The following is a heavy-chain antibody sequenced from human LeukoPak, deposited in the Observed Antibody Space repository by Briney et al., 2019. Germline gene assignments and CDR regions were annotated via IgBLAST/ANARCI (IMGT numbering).Heavy chain of an antibody. CDR1: GGSIRSGDYY. V-gene: IGHV4-30-4*01. CDR3: ARLQVNFDY. CDR2: IYYSGRI. D-gene: IGHD4-11*01. J-gene: IGHJ4*02. Sequence: SETLSLTCTVSGGSIRSGDYYWSWIRQPPGKGLEWIGYIYYSGRIYYNPSLKSRVTISIDTSKNQFSLKLSSVTAADTAVYYCARLQVNFDYWGQGTLVTVSS.